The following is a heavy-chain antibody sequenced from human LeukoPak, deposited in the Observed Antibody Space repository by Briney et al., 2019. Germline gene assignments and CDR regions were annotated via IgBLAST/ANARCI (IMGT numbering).Heavy chain of an antibody. CDR1: GGSISSYY. V-gene: IGHV4-59*12. J-gene: IGHJ5*02. CDR2: IYYSGST. D-gene: IGHD1-26*01. CDR3: AREGGSYGYWFDP. Sequence: SETLSLTCTVSGGSISSYYWSWIRQPPGKGLEWIGFIYYSGSTNYNPSLKSRVTISVDTSKNQFSLKLSSVTAADTAVYYCAREGGSYGYWFDPWGQGTLVTVSS.